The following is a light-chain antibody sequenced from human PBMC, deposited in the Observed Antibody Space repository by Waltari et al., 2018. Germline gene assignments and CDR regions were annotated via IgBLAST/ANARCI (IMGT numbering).Light chain of an antibody. J-gene: IGLJ7*01. V-gene: IGLV1-51*02. CDR3: GTWDSSLSGAV. Sequence: QSVLTQPPSVSAAPRPRVTIPSSGGSYNTVKHYVSLYRPFPGTAPKLLIYEDSERPSGIPGRCSGSKSGTSATLDITGLQAGDEADYYCGTWDSSLSGAVFGGGTHLTVL. CDR2: EDS. CDR1: SYNTVKHY.